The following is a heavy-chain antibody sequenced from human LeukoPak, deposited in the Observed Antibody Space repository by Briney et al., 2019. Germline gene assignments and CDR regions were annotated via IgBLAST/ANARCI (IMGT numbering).Heavy chain of an antibody. J-gene: IGHJ4*02. CDR3: ARSPLRFLEYFDY. V-gene: IGHV4-59*11. Sequence: SETLSLTCTVSGGSISSHYSSWIRQPPGKGLEWIGYIYYSGSTNYNPSLKSRVTISVDTSKNQFSLKLSSVTAADTAVYYCARSPLRFLEYFDYWGQGTLVTVSS. CDR2: IYYSGST. D-gene: IGHD3-3*01. CDR1: GGSISSHY.